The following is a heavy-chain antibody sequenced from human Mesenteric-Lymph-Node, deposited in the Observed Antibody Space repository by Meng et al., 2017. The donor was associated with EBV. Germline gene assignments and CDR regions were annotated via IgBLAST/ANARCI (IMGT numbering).Heavy chain of an antibody. CDR1: GESVNISY. CDR3: ARMYYYDSSGYSLFDY. D-gene: IGHD3-22*01. Sequence: PGLGKPPKTLSLTSPCSGESVNISYWRWLRQPPGERLDWISNIYYGGSTSYNPSLKSRVTVSADPSKNQFSLKLNSVTAADTAVYYCARMYYYDSSGYSLFDYWGQGTLVTVSS. CDR2: IYYGGST. J-gene: IGHJ4*02. V-gene: IGHV4-59*02.